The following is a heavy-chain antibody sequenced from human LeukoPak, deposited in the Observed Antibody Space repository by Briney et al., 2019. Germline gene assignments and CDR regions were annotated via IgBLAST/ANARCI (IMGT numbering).Heavy chain of an antibody. CDR1: GHTLTTYD. D-gene: IGHD7-27*01. J-gene: IGHJ4*02. V-gene: IGHV1-8*01. CDR2: MSPNSGNT. Sequence: ASVKVSCRASGHTLTTYDLNWVRQAPGQGFEWLGWMSPNSGNTGYAQKFQGRVTMTRDTSISTAYMELSSLRSEDTAVYYCARGPPNWGFDYWGQGTLVTVSS. CDR3: ARGPPNWGFDY.